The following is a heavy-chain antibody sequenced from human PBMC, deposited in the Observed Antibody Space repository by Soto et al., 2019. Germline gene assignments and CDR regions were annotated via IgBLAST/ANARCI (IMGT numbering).Heavy chain of an antibody. Sequence: SETLSLTCTVSGGSISSGGYYWSWIRQHPGKGLEWIGYIYYSGSTYYNPSLKSRVTISVDTSKNQFSLKLSSVTAADTAVYYCAAQQYCSSTSCYPYRIQEYYFDYWGQGTLVTVSS. J-gene: IGHJ4*02. CDR1: GGSISSGGYY. V-gene: IGHV4-31*03. CDR2: IYYSGST. CDR3: AAQQYCSSTSCYPYRIQEYYFDY. D-gene: IGHD2-2*01.